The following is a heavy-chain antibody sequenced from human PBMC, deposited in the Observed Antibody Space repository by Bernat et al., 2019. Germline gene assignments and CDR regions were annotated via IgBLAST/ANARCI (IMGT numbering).Heavy chain of an antibody. Sequence: QVQLVESGGGVVQPGRSLRLSCTASGFAFSDYAMHWVRQAPGKGLEWVSVIWYDGSIQYYADSVKGRFTISRDNSKNTVYLQMNSLRAEDTAVYYCARALGVQSGYFDYWGQGTLVTVSS. V-gene: IGHV3-33*01. CDR2: IWYDGSIQ. CDR3: ARALGVQSGYFDY. D-gene: IGHD3-10*01. CDR1: GFAFSDYA. J-gene: IGHJ4*02.